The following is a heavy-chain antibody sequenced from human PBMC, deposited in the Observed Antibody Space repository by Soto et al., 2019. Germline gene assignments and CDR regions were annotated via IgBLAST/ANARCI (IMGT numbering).Heavy chain of an antibody. D-gene: IGHD3-22*01. CDR1: GFTFSSYG. J-gene: IGHJ4*02. V-gene: IGHV3-30*18. CDR2: ISYDGSNK. CDR3: AKPYYYDSSGYSPAPYFDY. Sequence: QVQLVESGGGVVQPGRSLRLSCAASGFTFSSYGMHWVRQAPGKGLEWVAVISYDGSNKYYADSVKGRFTISRDNSKNTLYLRMNSLRAEDTAVYYCAKPYYYDSSGYSPAPYFDYWGQGTLVTVSS.